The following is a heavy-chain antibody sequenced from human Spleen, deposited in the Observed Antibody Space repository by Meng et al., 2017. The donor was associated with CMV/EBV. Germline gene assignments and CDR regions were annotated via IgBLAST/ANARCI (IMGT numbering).Heavy chain of an antibody. CDR2: IYTSGST. V-gene: IGHV4-59*10. J-gene: IGHJ4*02. Sequence: LQAVGAVVLQSRETLVPTCSFYGGSFSGYYWSWIRQPPGKGLEWIGSIYTSGSTNYISSLKSRVTMSVDTSKNQFSLKLSSVTAADTAVYYCAREGSYGDFDYWGQGTLVTVSS. D-gene: IGHD5-18*01. CDR1: GGSFSGYY. CDR3: AREGSYGDFDY.